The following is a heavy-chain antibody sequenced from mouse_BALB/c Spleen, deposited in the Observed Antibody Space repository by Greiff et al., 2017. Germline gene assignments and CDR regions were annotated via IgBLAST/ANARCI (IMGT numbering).Heavy chain of an antibody. Sequence: EVKLVESGGGLVKPGGSLKLSCAASGFTFSSYTMSWVRQTPEKRLEWVATISSGGSYTYYPDSVKGRFTISRDNAKNTLYLQMSSLKSEDTAMYYRTRDLRGGGSLGVWGAGTTVTVSS. CDR2: ISSGGSYT. CDR3: TRDLRGGGSLGV. J-gene: IGHJ1*01. CDR1: GFTFSSYT. V-gene: IGHV5-6-4*01. D-gene: IGHD1-1*01.